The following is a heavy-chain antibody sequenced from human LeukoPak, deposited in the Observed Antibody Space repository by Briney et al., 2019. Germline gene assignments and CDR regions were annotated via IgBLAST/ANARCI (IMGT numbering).Heavy chain of an antibody. CDR3: ARDVEVAGLRGFDY. D-gene: IGHD6-19*01. CDR1: GGTFSSYT. V-gene: IGHV1-69*04. J-gene: IGHJ4*02. CDR2: IIPILGIA. Sequence: ASVKVSCKASGGTFSSYTISWVRQAPGQGLEWMGRIIPILGIANYAQKFQGRVTITADKSTSTAYMELSSLRSEDTAEYYCARDVEVAGLRGFDYWGQGTLVTVSS.